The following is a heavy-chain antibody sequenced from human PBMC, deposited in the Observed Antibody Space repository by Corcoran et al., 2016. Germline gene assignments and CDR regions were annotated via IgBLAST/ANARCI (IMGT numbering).Heavy chain of an antibody. J-gene: IGHJ6*02. CDR2: ISSSSSTI. CDR3: ARALDIVVVEYYGMDV. V-gene: IGHV3-48*04. CDR1: GFTFSSYS. D-gene: IGHD2-2*01. Sequence: EVQLVESGGGLVQPGGSLRLSCAASGFTFSSYSMNWVRQAPGKGLEWVSYISSSSSTIYYADSVKGRFTISRDNAKNSLYLQMNSLRAEDTAVYYCARALDIVVVEYYGMDVWGQGTTVTVSS.